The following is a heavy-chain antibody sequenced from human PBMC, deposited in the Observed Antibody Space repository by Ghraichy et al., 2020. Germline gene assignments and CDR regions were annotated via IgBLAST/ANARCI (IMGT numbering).Heavy chain of an antibody. J-gene: IGHJ4*02. D-gene: IGHD1-26*01. CDR1: GFTFSSYG. V-gene: IGHV3-30*03. Sequence: GGSLRLSCAASGFTFSSYGMHWVRQAPGKGLEWVAVISYDGSNKYYADSVKGRFTISRDNSKNTLYLQMNSLRAEDTAVYYCARLDSGSYLHTSYFDYWGQGTLVTVSS. CDR2: ISYDGSNK. CDR3: ARLDSGSYLHTSYFDY.